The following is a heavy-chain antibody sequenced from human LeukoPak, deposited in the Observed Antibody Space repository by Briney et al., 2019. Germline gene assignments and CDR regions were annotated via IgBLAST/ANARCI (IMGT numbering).Heavy chain of an antibody. J-gene: IGHJ4*02. CDR1: GGSFSGYY. Sequence: SETLSLTCAVYGGSFSGYYWSWIRQPPGKGLEWIGEINHSGSTNYNPSLKSRVTISVDTSENQFSLKLSSVTAADTAVYYCARGGYVGAVAGQGYWGQGTLVTVSS. CDR2: INHSGST. D-gene: IGHD6-19*01. CDR3: ARGGYVGAVAGQGY. V-gene: IGHV4-34*01.